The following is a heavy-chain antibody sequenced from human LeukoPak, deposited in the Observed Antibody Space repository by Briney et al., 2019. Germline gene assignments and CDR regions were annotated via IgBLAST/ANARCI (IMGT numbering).Heavy chain of an antibody. V-gene: IGHV1-69*02. CDR1: GGTFSSYT. CDR3: ARGSQLLGFDAFDI. J-gene: IGHJ3*02. CDR2: IIPILGIA. Sequence: ASVKVSCKASGGTFSSYTISWVRQAPGQGLEWMGRIIPILGIANYAQKFQGRVTITADKSTSTAYMELSSLRSEDTAVYYCARGSQLLGFDAFDIWGQGTMVTVSS. D-gene: IGHD2-2*01.